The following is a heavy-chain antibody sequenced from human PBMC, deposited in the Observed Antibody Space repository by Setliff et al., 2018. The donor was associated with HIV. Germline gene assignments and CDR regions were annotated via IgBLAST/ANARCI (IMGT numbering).Heavy chain of an antibody. CDR1: GGSFSGYY. V-gene: IGHV4-34*01. J-gene: IGHJ5*02. CDR2: INHSGST. CDR3: ARIGSGWSVGWFDP. Sequence: SETLSLTCAVYGGSFSGYYWSWIRQPPGKGLEWIGEINHSGSTNYNPSLKSRVTISVDTSKNQFSLKLRSVTAADTAVYYCARIGSGWSVGWFDPWGQGTLVTVSS. D-gene: IGHD6-13*01.